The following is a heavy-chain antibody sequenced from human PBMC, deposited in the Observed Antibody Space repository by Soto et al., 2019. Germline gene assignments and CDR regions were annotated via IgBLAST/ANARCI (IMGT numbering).Heavy chain of an antibody. J-gene: IGHJ4*02. V-gene: IGHV4-39*01. CDR2: IYYSGST. CDR3: ARCSIAVAGVFDY. CDR1: GGSISSSSYY. D-gene: IGHD6-19*01. Sequence: SGTLSLTCTVSGGSISSSSYYWGWIRQPPGKGLEWIGSIYYSGSTYYNPSLKSRVTISVDTSKNQFSLKLSSVTAADTAVYYCARCSIAVAGVFDYWGQGTLVTVSS.